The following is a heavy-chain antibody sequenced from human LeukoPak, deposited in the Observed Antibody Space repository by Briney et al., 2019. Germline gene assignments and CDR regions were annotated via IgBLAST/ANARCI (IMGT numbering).Heavy chain of an antibody. CDR3: ARDRDWLSHDAFDI. CDR2: ISAYNGNT. V-gene: IGHV1-18*04. Sequence: ASVKVSCKASGYTFTSYGISWVRQAPGQGLEWMGWISAYNGNTNYAQKLQGRVTMTIDTSTSTAYMELRSLRSDDTAVYYCARDRDWLSHDAFDIWGQGTMVTVSS. D-gene: IGHD3/OR15-3a*01. CDR1: GYTFTSYG. J-gene: IGHJ3*02.